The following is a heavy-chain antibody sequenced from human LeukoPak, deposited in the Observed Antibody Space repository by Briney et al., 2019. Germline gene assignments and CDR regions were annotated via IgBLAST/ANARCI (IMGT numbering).Heavy chain of an antibody. Sequence: PGGSLRLSCAASGNYWMHWVRQAPGKGLEWVSVIYSGGSTYYADSVKGRFTISRDNSKNTLYLQMNSLRAEDTAVYYCARDRVIEGSSSSDYWGQGTLVTVSS. J-gene: IGHJ4*02. V-gene: IGHV3-53*01. CDR1: GNYW. D-gene: IGHD6-6*01. CDR3: ARDRVIEGSSSSDY. CDR2: IYSGGST.